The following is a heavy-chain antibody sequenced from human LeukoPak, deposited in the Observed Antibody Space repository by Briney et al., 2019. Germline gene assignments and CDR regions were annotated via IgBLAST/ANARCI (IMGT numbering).Heavy chain of an antibody. J-gene: IGHJ5*02. V-gene: IGHV4-34*01. CDR2: INHSGAT. CDR1: GGSFSGYY. Sequence: KPSETLSLTCAVYGGSFSGYYWSWIRQPPGKGLEWIAEINHSGATKYNPSLKSRVTISIDTSESQFSLKLTSVTAADTAVYYCAKNNWFDPWGQGTLVTVSP. CDR3: AKNNWFDP.